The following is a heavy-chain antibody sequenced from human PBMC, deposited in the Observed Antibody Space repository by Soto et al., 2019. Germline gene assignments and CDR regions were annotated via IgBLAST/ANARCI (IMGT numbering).Heavy chain of an antibody. CDR2: IYHTGIT. Sequence: SETLSLPCAVFVDPISSSNCWPWARQPPGKGLECIGDIYHTGITNYNPSLKSRVTILVDKSKNQFSLKLTSVTAADTAVYYCARYSASGLYYYFGMDVWGQGTTVTVSS. CDR3: ARYSASGLYYYFGMDV. V-gene: IGHV4-4*02. D-gene: IGHD6-13*01. CDR1: VDPISSSNC. J-gene: IGHJ6*02.